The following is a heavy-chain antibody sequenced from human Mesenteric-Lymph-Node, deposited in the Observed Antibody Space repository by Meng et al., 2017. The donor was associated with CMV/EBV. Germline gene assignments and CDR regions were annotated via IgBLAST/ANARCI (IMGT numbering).Heavy chain of an antibody. V-gene: IGHV4-34*01. CDR1: GGSFSGYY. D-gene: IGHD6-13*01. CDR3: ARGSVAAPTDY. Sequence: SETLSLTCAVYGGSFSGYYWSWIRQPPGKGLEWIGEINHSGSTNYNPSLKSRVTISVDTSKNQFSLKLSSVTAADTAVYYCARGSVAAPTDYWGQGTLVTVSS. CDR2: INHSGST. J-gene: IGHJ4*02.